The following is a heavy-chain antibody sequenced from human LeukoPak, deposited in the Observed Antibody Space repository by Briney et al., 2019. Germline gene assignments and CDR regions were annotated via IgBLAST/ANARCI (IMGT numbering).Heavy chain of an antibody. Sequence: SETLSLTCTISGGSVSDYYWSWIRQSPGKGLEWIGYIYHTGSTSYSPSLKSRVTMSADSSQNQFSLKLSSVTAADTAVYYCASATVAGDFDYWGQGTLVTVSS. V-gene: IGHV4-59*02. D-gene: IGHD6-19*01. CDR1: GGSVSDYY. CDR2: IYHTGST. J-gene: IGHJ4*02. CDR3: ASATVAGDFDY.